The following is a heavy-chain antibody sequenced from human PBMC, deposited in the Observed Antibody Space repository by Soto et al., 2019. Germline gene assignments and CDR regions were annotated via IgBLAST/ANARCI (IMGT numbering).Heavy chain of an antibody. Sequence: QVQLVQSGAEVKKPGASVKVSCKASGYTFTSYGISWVRQAPGQGLEWMGWISAYNGNTNYAQKLQGRVTMTTGTSTSTAYMELRSLRSDDTAVYYCARDRYERAATSYYYGMDVWGQGTTVTVSS. V-gene: IGHV1-18*01. CDR3: ARDRYERAATSYYYGMDV. CDR1: GYTFTSYG. J-gene: IGHJ6*02. D-gene: IGHD6-25*01. CDR2: ISAYNGNT.